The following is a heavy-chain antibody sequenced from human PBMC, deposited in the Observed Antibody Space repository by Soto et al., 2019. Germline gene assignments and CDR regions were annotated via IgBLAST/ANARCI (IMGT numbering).Heavy chain of an antibody. V-gene: IGHV4-31*03. CDR2: ISYSGST. D-gene: IGHD3-10*01. Sequence: SETLSLTCTVSGGSISSGGYYWSWIRQHPGKGLEWIGYISYSGSTYYNPSLKTRVTISVDTSKNQFSLKLSSVTAADTAVYYCAKNAHYYGSGSYRGAFDIWGQGTMVTVSS. CDR1: GGSISSGGYY. J-gene: IGHJ3*02. CDR3: AKNAHYYGSGSYRGAFDI.